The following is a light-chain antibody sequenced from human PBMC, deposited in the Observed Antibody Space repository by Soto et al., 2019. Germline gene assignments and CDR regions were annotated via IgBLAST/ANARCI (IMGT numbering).Light chain of an antibody. CDR1: QSLGDN. CDR3: QQYDNWPPIT. J-gene: IGKJ5*01. V-gene: IGKV3-15*01. CDR2: GAS. Sequence: EVVMTQSLASLSVSTGDTATLSCRASQSLGDNLAWYQQKPGQAPRLLIYGASTTAAGFPARFSGSGSGTEFTLTISSLQSEDFGVYYCQQYDNWPPITFGQGTRLEVK.